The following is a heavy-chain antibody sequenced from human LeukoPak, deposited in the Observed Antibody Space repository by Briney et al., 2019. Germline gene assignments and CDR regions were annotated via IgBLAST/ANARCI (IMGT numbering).Heavy chain of an antibody. CDR1: GFTFSTYG. Sequence: GRSLRLSCAASGFTFSTYGMHWVRQAPGKGLEWVAVISNDGTNKYYADSVKGRFTISRDNSKNTLYLQMNSLRAEDTAVYYCAKKGYYDGSGYYMYYFDHWGQGTLVTVSS. CDR3: AKKGYYDGSGYYMYYFDH. J-gene: IGHJ4*02. D-gene: IGHD3-22*01. V-gene: IGHV3-30*18. CDR2: ISNDGTNK.